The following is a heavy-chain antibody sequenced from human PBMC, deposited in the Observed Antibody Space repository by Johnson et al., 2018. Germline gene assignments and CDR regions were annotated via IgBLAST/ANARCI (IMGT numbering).Heavy chain of an antibody. CDR1: GGSFSGYY. Sequence: QVQLQQWGAGLLKPSETLSLTCAVYGGSFSGYYTWIRQPPGKGLEWIGSIYYSGTTYYNPSLKSRVTISVDTSKNQFSLKLSSVTAADTAVYYCATGIAVAGAEYFHHWGQGTLVTVSS. J-gene: IGHJ1*01. D-gene: IGHD6-19*01. V-gene: IGHV4-34*01. CDR3: ATGIAVAGAEYFHH. CDR2: IYYSGTT.